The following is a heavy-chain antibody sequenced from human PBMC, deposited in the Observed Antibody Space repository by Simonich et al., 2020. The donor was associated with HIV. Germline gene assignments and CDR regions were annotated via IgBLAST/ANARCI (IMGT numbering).Heavy chain of an antibody. CDR2: INPNTGDT. J-gene: IGHJ4*02. CDR3: ARGPSTGDFDY. Sequence: QVQLVQSGAEVKKPGASVKVSCKASGYTFTAYYIHWMRQAPGQGLEWRGWINPNTGDTNYAQKFQDRVTMTRDTSISTTYMDLSRLRSDDTAVYYCARGPSTGDFDYWGQGTLVTISS. CDR1: GYTFTAYY. V-gene: IGHV1-2*02. D-gene: IGHD7-27*01.